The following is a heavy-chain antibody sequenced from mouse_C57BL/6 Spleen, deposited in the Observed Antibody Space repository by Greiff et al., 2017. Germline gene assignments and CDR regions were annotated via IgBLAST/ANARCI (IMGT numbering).Heavy chain of an antibody. Sequence: QVQLQQPGAELVKPGASVKLSCKASGYTFTSYWMHWVKQRPGQGLEWIGMIHPNSGSTNYNEKFKSKATLTVDKSSSTAYMQLSSLTSEDSAVYYCARSPPYYYGSSDYWGQGTTLTVSS. CDR1: GYTFTSYW. D-gene: IGHD1-1*01. CDR3: ARSPPYYYGSSDY. V-gene: IGHV1-64*01. CDR2: IHPNSGST. J-gene: IGHJ2*01.